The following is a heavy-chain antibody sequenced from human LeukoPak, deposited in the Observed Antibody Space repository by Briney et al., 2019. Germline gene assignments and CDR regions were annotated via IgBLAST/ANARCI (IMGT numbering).Heavy chain of an antibody. CDR1: GFTFGDYA. CDR2: IRGDGRTT. CDR3: AKDAVAGTWLHY. V-gene: IGHV3-43*02. J-gene: IGHJ4*02. Sequence: GESLRLSCAASGFTFGDYAMHWVRQAPGKGLEWVSLIRGDGRTTSYAGSVKGRFTISRDNSKNSLYLQMSSLRGEDTAMYYCAKDAVAGTWLHYWGQGTLVTVSS. D-gene: IGHD6-19*01.